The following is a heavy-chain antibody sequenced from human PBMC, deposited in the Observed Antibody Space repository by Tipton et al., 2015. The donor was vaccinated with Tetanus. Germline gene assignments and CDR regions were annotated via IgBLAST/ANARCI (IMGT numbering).Heavy chain of an antibody. Sequence: TLPLTCTVSDGPVSSGGHYWGWVRQLPGKGLEWIGCIYYSGTTYYNPSLRSRLSISVDTSKNQFSLSLASVTAADTAIYYCARAELRRGFSGYLYYDLWGRGILVTVSS. J-gene: IGHJ2*01. CDR1: DGPVSSGGHY. V-gene: IGHV4-31*03. CDR2: IYYSGTT. D-gene: IGHD5-12*01. CDR3: ARAELRRGFSGYLYYDL.